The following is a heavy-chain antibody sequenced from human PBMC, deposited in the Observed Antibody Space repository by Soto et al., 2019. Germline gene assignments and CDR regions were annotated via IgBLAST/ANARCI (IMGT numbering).Heavy chain of an antibody. D-gene: IGHD3-9*01. V-gene: IGHV4-59*01. CDR3: ARAGYDILTGYILDY. CDR2: IYYSGST. J-gene: IGHJ4*02. CDR1: GGSISSYY. Sequence: WETLSLTCTVSGGSISSYYWSWIRQPPGKGLEWIGYIYYSGSTNYNPSLKSRVTISVDTSKNQFSLKLSSVTAADTAVYYCARAGYDILTGYILDYWGREPWSPSPQ.